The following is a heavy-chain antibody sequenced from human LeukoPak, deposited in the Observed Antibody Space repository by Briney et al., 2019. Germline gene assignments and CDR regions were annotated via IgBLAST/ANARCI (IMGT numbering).Heavy chain of an antibody. J-gene: IGHJ4*02. CDR2: INHSGST. V-gene: IGHV4-34*01. CDR1: GGSFSGYC. CDR3: ARGGTVVVTAAMLHFDY. Sequence: PSETLSLTCAVYGGSFSGYCRSWIRQPPGKGLEWIGEINHSGSTNYNPSLKSRVTISADTSKNQFSLKLSSVTAADTAVYYCARGGTVVVTAAMLHFDYWGQGTLVTVSS. D-gene: IGHD2-2*01.